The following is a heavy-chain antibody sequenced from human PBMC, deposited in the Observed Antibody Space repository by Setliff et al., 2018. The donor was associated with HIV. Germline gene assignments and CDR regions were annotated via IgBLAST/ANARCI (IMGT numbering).Heavy chain of an antibody. CDR3: ARRIAPGWWGGNSGDAFDL. J-gene: IGHJ3*01. Sequence: LSLTCTVSGGSISSSSYYWGWIRQPPGKGLEWIGSLYYSGSTYYNPSLKSRVTMSVDTSKNQFSLKPSSVTAADTAVYYCARRIAPGWWGGNSGDAFDLWGQGTMVTVSS. D-gene: IGHD2-21*02. CDR1: GGSISSSSYY. CDR2: LYYSGST. V-gene: IGHV4-39*01.